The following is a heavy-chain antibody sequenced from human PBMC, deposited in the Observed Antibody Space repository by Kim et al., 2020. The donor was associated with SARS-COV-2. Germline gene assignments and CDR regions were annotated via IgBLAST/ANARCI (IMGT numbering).Heavy chain of an antibody. D-gene: IGHD3-22*01. CDR1: GYTFTSYD. Sequence: ASVKVSCKASGYTFTSYDMYWVRQAPGQRLEWMGWINAGNGNTKYSQKFQGRVTITRDTSASTAYMELSSLRSEDTAVYFCARVYFYDSSGYLQGFDPWGQGTLVTVSS. V-gene: IGHV1-3*01. J-gene: IGHJ5*02. CDR2: INAGNGNT. CDR3: ARVYFYDSSGYLQGFDP.